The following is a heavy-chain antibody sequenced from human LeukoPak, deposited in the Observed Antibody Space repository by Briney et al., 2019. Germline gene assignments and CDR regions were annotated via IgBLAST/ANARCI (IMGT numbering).Heavy chain of an antibody. CDR2: IYRGGDT. CDR3: ARDKRYCTSGRCWGVQFGP. Sequence: GGSLRLSCVASGFTVSTNYMSWVRQAPGKGPEWISIIYRGGDTYYADSVKGRFTISRDNSKNTLYLQVNAVRAKDTAVYYCARDKRYCTSGRCWGVQFGPWGQGTLVTVSS. D-gene: IGHD2-8*01. CDR1: GFTVSTNY. J-gene: IGHJ5*02. V-gene: IGHV3-66*01.